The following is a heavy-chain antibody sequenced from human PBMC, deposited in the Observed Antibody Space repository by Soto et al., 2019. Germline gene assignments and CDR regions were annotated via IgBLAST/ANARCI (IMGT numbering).Heavy chain of an antibody. D-gene: IGHD4-17*01. Sequence: QLQLQESGSGLVKPSQTLSLTCAVSGGSISSGGYSWGWIRQPRGKVLGWIGYIYHGGSNYYNPSLKSRVTISVDRSKNQFSLKLSAVTAADTAVYYCARGHDGEWDYWGQGTLVTVSS. J-gene: IGHJ4*02. CDR1: GGSISSGGYS. V-gene: IGHV4-30-2*01. CDR3: ARGHDGEWDY. CDR2: IYHGGSN.